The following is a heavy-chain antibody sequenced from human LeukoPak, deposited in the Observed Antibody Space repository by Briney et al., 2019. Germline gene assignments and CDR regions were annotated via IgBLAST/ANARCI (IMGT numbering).Heavy chain of an antibody. J-gene: IGHJ6*03. V-gene: IGHV4-34*01. D-gene: IGHD5-18*01. CDR2: INHSGST. CDR3: ARGPGYSSDPSYYYMDV. CDR1: GGSFSGYY. Sequence: SETLSLTCAVYGGSFSGYYWSWIRQPPGKGLEWIGEINHSGSTNYNPSLKSRVTISVDTSKNQFSLKLTSVTAADTAVYYCARGPGYSSDPSYYYMDVCGKGTTVTVSS.